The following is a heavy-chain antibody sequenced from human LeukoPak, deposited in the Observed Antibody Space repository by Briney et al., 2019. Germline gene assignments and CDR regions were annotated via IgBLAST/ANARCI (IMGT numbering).Heavy chain of an antibody. D-gene: IGHD2-8*01. J-gene: IGHJ4*02. CDR2: ISYDGSNK. Sequence: PGGSLRLSCAASGFTFSSYAMHWVRQAPGKGLEWVAVISYDGSNKYYADSVKGRFTISRDNSKNTLYLQMNSLRAEDTAVYYCARDCLNIVLMVYAILTECPDYWGQGTLVTVSS. V-gene: IGHV3-30*04. CDR3: ARDCLNIVLMVYAILTECPDY. CDR1: GFTFSSYA.